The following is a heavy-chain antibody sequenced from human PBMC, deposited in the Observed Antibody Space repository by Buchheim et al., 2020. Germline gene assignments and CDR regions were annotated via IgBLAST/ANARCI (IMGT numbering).Heavy chain of an antibody. J-gene: IGHJ4*02. V-gene: IGHV4-31*03. CDR3: VRRDSSSGYFDY. Sequence: QVQLQESGPGLVKPSQTLSLTCTVSGGSISSGAYYWGWIRQHPEKGLEWIGYIYYSGSTYYNPSVKSRATISADTSKNQFSLTLSSGTAADTAVYYCVRRDSSSGYFDYWGRGAL. CDR1: GGSISSGAYY. D-gene: IGHD6-6*01. CDR2: IYYSGST.